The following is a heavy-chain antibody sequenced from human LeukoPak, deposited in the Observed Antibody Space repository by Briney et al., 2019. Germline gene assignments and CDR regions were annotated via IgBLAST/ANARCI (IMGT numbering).Heavy chain of an antibody. J-gene: IGHJ4*02. D-gene: IGHD1-1*01. V-gene: IGHV3-48*03. CDR1: GFTFSSYE. CDR2: ISSSGSTI. Sequence: GGSLRLSCAASGFTFSSYEMNWVRQAPGKGLEWVSHISSSGSTIYYADSVKGRFTISRDNAKNSLYLQMNSLRAEDTAVYYCAYYHVNEEPPTFWGQGTLVTVSS. CDR3: AYYHVNEEPPTF.